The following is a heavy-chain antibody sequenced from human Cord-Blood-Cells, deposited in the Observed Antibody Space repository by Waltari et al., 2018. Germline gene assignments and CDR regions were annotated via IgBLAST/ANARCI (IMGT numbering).Heavy chain of an antibody. Sequence: QVQLVQSGAEVKKPGASVKVPCKASGYTFTSYGISWLRQAPGQGLEWMGWISAYNGNTNYAQKLQGRVTMTTDTSTSTAYMELRSLRSDDTAVYYCARSCSSTSCYYYYYYGMDVWGQGTTVTVSS. V-gene: IGHV1-18*01. CDR3: ARSCSSTSCYYYYYYGMDV. CDR2: ISAYNGNT. CDR1: GYTFTSYG. J-gene: IGHJ6*02. D-gene: IGHD2-2*01.